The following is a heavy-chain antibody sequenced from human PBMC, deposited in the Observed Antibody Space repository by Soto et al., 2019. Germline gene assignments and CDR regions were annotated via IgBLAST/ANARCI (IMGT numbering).Heavy chain of an antibody. CDR1: GYTFNNYG. V-gene: IGHV1-18*04. Sequence: QVQLVQSRAEVKKPGASVKVSCKTSGYTFNNYGISWLRQAPGQGLEWVGWISAYNGNTNYAPKIQGRVTLTTDASTGTAYMELSSLRSDDTAVYYCARDRTLVRGVIVLLFDYWGQGTLVTVSS. J-gene: IGHJ4*02. CDR2: ISAYNGNT. D-gene: IGHD3-10*01. CDR3: ARDRTLVRGVIVLLFDY.